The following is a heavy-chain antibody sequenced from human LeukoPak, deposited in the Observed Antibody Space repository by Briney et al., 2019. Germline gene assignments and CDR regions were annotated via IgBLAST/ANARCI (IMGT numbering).Heavy chain of an antibody. Sequence: GGSPRLSCAASGFTFSNYAMHWVRQAPGKGREWVAYIMYDGTNKYYADSVKGRFTISRDNSKNTLYLQMNSLRPEDTAVYHGGKYVWRWQGIGDWGQGTLVTVSS. CDR3: GKYVWRWQGIGD. CDR2: IMYDGTNK. D-gene: IGHD4-23*01. V-gene: IGHV3-30*02. J-gene: IGHJ4*02. CDR1: GFTFSNYA.